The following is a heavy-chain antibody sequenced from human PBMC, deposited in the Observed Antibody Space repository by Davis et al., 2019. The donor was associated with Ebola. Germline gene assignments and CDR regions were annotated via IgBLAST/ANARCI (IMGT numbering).Heavy chain of an antibody. D-gene: IGHD1-1*01. Sequence: ASVPVSCKTSGYTFTTYTLTWMRQAPGQGLEWMGWINSYNGDTSYSQKFQGRVTMTADTSTNTAYMELRGLTSGDTAFYFCAREQLGPDYWGQGTLVTVSS. J-gene: IGHJ4*02. CDR1: GYTFTTYT. V-gene: IGHV1-18*04. CDR2: INSYNGDT. CDR3: AREQLGPDY.